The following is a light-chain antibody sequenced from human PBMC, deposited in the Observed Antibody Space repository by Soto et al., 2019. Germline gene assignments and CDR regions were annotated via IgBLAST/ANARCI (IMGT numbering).Light chain of an antibody. V-gene: IGKV1-9*01. CDR3: QQYHSYPLT. CDR1: QGISSS. J-gene: IGKJ5*01. Sequence: DIQLTQSPSFLSASVGDRVTITCRASQGISSSLAWYQQKPGKAPKLLIYAASTLQSGVPSRFSGSGSGTQFTLTITSLQPVDFATYYCQQYHSYPLTLGQGTRLEIK. CDR2: AAS.